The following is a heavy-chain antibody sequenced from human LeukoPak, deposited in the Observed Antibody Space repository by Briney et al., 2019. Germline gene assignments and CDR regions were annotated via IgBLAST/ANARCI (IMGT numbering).Heavy chain of an antibody. Sequence: SETLSLTCAVYGGSFSGYYWSWIRQPPGKGLEWIGEINHSGSTNYNPSLKSRVTISVDTSKNQFSLKLCSVTAADTAVYYCARQTAAAGTGWFDPWGQGTLVTVSS. J-gene: IGHJ5*02. CDR3: ARQTAAAGTGWFDP. CDR2: INHSGST. CDR1: GGSFSGYY. V-gene: IGHV4-34*01. D-gene: IGHD6-13*01.